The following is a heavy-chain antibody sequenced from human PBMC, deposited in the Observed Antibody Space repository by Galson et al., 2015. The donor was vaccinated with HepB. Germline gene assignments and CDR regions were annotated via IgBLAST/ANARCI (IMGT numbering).Heavy chain of an antibody. CDR1: GYTFTNYG. CDR2: INTYNRNT. Sequence: SVKVSCKASGYTFTNYGISWVRQAPGQGLEWMGWINTYNRNTNYAQKLQGRVTMTTDTSTSTAYMGLRSLRSDDTAVYYCARDGGYSSGWDYGMDVWGQGTTVTVSS. CDR3: ARDGGYSSGWDYGMDV. J-gene: IGHJ6*02. V-gene: IGHV1-18*01. D-gene: IGHD6-19*01.